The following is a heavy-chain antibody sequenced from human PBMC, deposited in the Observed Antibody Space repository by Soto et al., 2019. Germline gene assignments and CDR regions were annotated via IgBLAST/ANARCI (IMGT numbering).Heavy chain of an antibody. Sequence: PGGSLRLSCAASGFTFSSYDMHWVRQATGKGLEWVSAIGTAGDTYYPGSVKGRFTISRENAKNSLYLQMNSLRAEDTAVYYCARDLAETDYDILTGSVYYYYYGMDVWGQGTTVTVSS. V-gene: IGHV3-13*01. CDR2: IGTAGDT. D-gene: IGHD3-9*01. CDR1: GFTFSSYD. CDR3: ARDLAETDYDILTGSVYYYYYGMDV. J-gene: IGHJ6*02.